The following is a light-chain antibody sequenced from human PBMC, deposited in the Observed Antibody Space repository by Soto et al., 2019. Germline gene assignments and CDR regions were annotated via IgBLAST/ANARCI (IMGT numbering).Light chain of an antibody. CDR1: QSISSY. Sequence: DIQLTQSPSSLSASVGDRVTITCRASQSISSYLNWYQQTPGKAPKLLIYAASSLQSGVPSRFSGSRSGTDFTLTISSLQPEDFQTYYCQQSYSNPRTFGQGTKVDIK. J-gene: IGKJ1*01. CDR3: QQSYSNPRT. CDR2: AAS. V-gene: IGKV1-39*01.